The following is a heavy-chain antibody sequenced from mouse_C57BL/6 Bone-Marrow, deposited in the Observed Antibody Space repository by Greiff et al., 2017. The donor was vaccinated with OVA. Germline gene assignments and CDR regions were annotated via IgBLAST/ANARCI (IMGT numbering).Heavy chain of an antibody. CDR1: GFNIKDDY. D-gene: IGHD1-1*01. J-gene: IGHJ3*01. CDR2: IDPENGDT. V-gene: IGHV14-4*01. Sequence: EVQLQQSGAELVRPGASVKLSCTASGFNIKDDYMHWVKQRPEQGLEWIGWIDPENGDTEYASKFQGKATITADTSSNTAYLQLSSLTSKHTAVYYCTTTVVLAYWGQGTLVTVSA. CDR3: TTTVVLAY.